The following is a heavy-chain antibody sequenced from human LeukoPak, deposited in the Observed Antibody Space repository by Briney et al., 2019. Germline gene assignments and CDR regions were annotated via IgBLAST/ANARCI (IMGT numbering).Heavy chain of an antibody. CDR2: IYSGGST. CDR3: ARDPYHYDYVWGSYPPN. J-gene: IGHJ1*01. V-gene: IGHV3-66*01. D-gene: IGHD3-16*02. Sequence: GGSLRLSCAASGFTVNTNYMSWVRQAPGKELEWVSVIYSGGSTYYADSVKGRFTISRDNSKNTLYLQMNSLRAEDTAVYYCARDPYHYDYVWGSYPPNWGQGALVTVSS. CDR1: GFTVNTNY.